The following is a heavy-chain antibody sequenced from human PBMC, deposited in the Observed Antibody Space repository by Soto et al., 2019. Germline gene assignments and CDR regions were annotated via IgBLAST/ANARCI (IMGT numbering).Heavy chain of an antibody. CDR3: ARFFGNYYDSRYFDL. CDR1: GFTFSSYS. V-gene: IGHV3-48*02. J-gene: IGHJ2*01. D-gene: IGHD3-22*01. Sequence: EVQLVESGGGLVQSGGSLRLSCAASGFTFSSYSMNWVRQAPGKGLEWVSYISSSSSTIYYADSVKGRFTISRDNAKNSLYLQMNSLRDEDTAVYYCARFFGNYYDSRYFDLWGRGTLVTVSS. CDR2: ISSSSSTI.